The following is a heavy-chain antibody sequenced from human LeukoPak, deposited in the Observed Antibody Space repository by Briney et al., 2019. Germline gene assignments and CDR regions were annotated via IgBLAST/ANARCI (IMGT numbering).Heavy chain of an antibody. CDR1: GFTFSSYS. D-gene: IGHD3-22*01. J-gene: IGHJ4*02. V-gene: IGHV3-21*01. CDR2: ISSSSSYI. CDR3: ARGGYYNDSSGPDY. Sequence: GGPLRLSCAASGFTFSSYSMNWVRQAPGKGLEWVSSISSSSSYIYYADSVKGRFTISRDNAKNSLYLQMNSLRAEDTAVYYCARGGYYNDSSGPDYGGQGTLVTVSS.